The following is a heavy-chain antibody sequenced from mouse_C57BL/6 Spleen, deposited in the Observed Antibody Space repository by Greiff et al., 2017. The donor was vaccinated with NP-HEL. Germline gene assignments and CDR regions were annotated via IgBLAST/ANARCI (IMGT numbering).Heavy chain of an antibody. D-gene: IGHD1-1*01. CDR3: ARSGSSFPYYFDY. CDR1: GYTFTSYW. V-gene: IGHV1-52*01. CDR2: IDPSDSET. J-gene: IGHJ2*01. Sequence: QVQLKQPGAELVRPGSSVKLSCKASGYTFTSYWMHWVKQRPIQGLEWIGNIDPSDSETHYNQKFKDKATLTVDKSSSTAYMQLSSLTSEDSAVYYCARSGSSFPYYFDYWGQGTTLTVSS.